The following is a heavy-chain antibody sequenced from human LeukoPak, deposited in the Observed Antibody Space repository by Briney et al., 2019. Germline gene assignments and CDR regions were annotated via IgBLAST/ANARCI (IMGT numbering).Heavy chain of an antibody. CDR3: ARSTYYYDSSGYPALPYFDY. CDR2: IYYSGST. D-gene: IGHD3-22*01. CDR1: GGSISSSSYY. V-gene: IGHV4-39*07. J-gene: IGHJ4*02. Sequence: PSETLSLTCTVSGGSISSSSYYWGWIRQPPGKGLEWIGSIYYSGSTYYNPSLKSRVTISVDTSKNQFSLKLSSVTAADTAVYYCARSTYYYDSSGYPALPYFDYWGQGTLVTVSS.